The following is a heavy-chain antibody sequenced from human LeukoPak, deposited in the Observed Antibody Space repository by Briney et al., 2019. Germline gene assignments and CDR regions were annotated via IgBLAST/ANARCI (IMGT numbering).Heavy chain of an antibody. Sequence: SETLSLTCTVSGGSFSSYYWSWVRQTPGKGLEWIGYIYYSGTTKYNPSLRSRVTISIDTSKSRFSLKLSSVTAADTAVYYCARASNYDSSGYYFYWYFDLWGRGTLVTVPS. J-gene: IGHJ2*01. V-gene: IGHV4-59*01. CDR3: ARASNYDSSGYYFYWYFDL. CDR2: IYYSGTT. CDR1: GGSFSSYY. D-gene: IGHD3-22*01.